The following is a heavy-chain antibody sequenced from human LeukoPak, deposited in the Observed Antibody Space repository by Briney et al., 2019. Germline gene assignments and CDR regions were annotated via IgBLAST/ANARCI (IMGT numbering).Heavy chain of an antibody. CDR3: STGSGHAFDI. CDR2: INSDGSST. D-gene: IGHD3-10*01. J-gene: IGHJ3*02. CDR1: GFTFSSYW. V-gene: IGHV3-74*01. Sequence: RAGGSLRLSCAASGFTFSSYWMHWVRQVPGKGLVWVSRINSDGSSTSYADSVKGRFTTSRDNAKNTLYVQMNSLRAEDTAVYYCSTGSGHAFDIWGRGTMVTVSS.